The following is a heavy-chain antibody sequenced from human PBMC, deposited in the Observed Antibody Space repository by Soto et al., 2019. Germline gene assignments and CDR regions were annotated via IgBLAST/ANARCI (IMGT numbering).Heavy chain of an antibody. CDR2: IDGSGNT. J-gene: IGHJ4*02. CDR1: SESLSGYY. D-gene: IGHD1-26*01. CDR3: VGARGRLVGFDY. V-gene: IGHV4-34*01. Sequence: QVQLQQWGAGLLKPSETLSLTCAMNSESLSGYYWSWIRQSPGKGLEWIGEIDGSGNTNYSPSLRSRVAMSVDTSKNHFSLNLNSVSAADTAAYYCVGARGRLVGFDYWGQGTLVTVSS.